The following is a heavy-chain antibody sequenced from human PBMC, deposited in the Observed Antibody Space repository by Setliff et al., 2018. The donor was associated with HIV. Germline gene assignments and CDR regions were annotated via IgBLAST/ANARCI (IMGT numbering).Heavy chain of an antibody. Sequence: LSLTCTVSGGSISSGGYYWSWIRQHPGKGLEWIGYIYYSGGTYYNPSRKSRVTISVDTSKNQFSLKLSSVTAADTAVYYCARVPTNPDFYYYYMDVWGKGTTVTVSS. CDR2: IYYSGGT. V-gene: IGHV4-31*03. J-gene: IGHJ6*03. CDR3: ARVPTNPDFYYYYMDV. CDR1: GGSISSGGYY.